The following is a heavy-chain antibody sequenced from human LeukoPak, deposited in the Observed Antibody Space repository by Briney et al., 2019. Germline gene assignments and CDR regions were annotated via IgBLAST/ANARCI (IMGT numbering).Heavy chain of an antibody. CDR3: AKQGNRGSLGFDS. CDR1: GFTFNIHG. Sequence: GGSLRLSCEASGFTFNIHGIHWVRQAPGKGLEWVAVISYDGSSKYYAESVKGRFTISRDNSRNTLYLQMNSLRPEDTAVYYCAKQGNRGSLGFDSWGRGTLVTVSS. V-gene: IGHV3-30*18. D-gene: IGHD1/OR15-1a*01. CDR2: ISYDGSSK. J-gene: IGHJ4*02.